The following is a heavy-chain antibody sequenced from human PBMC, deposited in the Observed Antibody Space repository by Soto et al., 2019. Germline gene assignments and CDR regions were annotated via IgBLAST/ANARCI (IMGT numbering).Heavy chain of an antibody. J-gene: IGHJ4*02. V-gene: IGHV3-23*01. CDR2: ISGSGNT. Sequence: VGSLRLSCAASGFTFNTYAMTWVRQAPGKGLEWVSGISGSGNTYYADSVKGRFTISRDNSKIALFLQMNSLRAEDTAVYYCAKEGYYCSGGSCYSGPYFDYWGQGALVTVSS. CDR3: AKEGYYCSGGSCYSGPYFDY. CDR1: GFTFNTYA. D-gene: IGHD2-15*01.